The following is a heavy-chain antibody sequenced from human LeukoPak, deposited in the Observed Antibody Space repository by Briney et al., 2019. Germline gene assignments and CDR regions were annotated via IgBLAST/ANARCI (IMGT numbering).Heavy chain of an antibody. CDR1: GFTFDDYA. CDR2: ISWNSGSI. V-gene: IGHV3-9*03. CDR3: AKDRNSRGSGSYFDY. D-gene: IGHD3-10*01. J-gene: IGHJ4*02. Sequence: GGSLRLSCAASGFTFDDYAMHWVRQAPGKGLEWVSGISWNSGSIGYADSVKGRFTISRDNAKNSLYLQMNSLRAEDMALYYCAKDRNSRGSGSYFDYWGQGTLVTVSS.